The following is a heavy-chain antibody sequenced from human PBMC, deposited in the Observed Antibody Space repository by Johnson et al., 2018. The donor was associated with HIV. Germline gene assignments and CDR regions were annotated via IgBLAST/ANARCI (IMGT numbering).Heavy chain of an antibody. V-gene: IGHV3-20*04. Sequence: MQLVESGGGLVQPGGSLRLSCAASGFTVSSNYMSWVRQAPGKGLEWVCSINWNGGSTDYADSVKGRFTVSRDNAKNSLYLQMNSLRVEDTAFYYCARVSSSSSFDAFDIWGQGTMVTVSS. J-gene: IGHJ3*02. CDR3: ARVSSSSSFDAFDI. CDR2: INWNGGST. D-gene: IGHD6-6*01. CDR1: GFTVSSNY.